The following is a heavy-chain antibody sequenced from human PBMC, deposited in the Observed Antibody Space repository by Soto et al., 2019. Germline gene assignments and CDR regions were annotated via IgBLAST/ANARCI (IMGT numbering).Heavy chain of an antibody. Sequence: QVQLVDSGGGVVQPGRSLRLSCAASGFTFSSYGMHWVRQAPGKGLEWVAVIWYDGSNKYYADSVKGRFTISRDNSKNTLYLQMNSLRAEDTAVYYCARAGYSNSYYYYYYMDVWGKGTTVTVSS. CDR3: ARAGYSNSYYYYYYMDV. CDR2: IWYDGSNK. V-gene: IGHV3-33*01. CDR1: GFTFSSYG. J-gene: IGHJ6*03. D-gene: IGHD4-4*01.